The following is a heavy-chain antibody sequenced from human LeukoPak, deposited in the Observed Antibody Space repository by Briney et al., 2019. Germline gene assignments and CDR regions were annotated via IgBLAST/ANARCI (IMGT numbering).Heavy chain of an antibody. CDR2: IYHSGST. Sequence: SETLSLTCAVSSGSINSNWWSWVRQPPGKRLEWIGEIYHSGSTNYNPTLKSRVTISVDKSKNQFSLSLTSVTAADTAVYYWARGEEYNPGTVHFDYWGQGILVTVSS. CDR3: ARGEEYNPGTVHFDY. D-gene: IGHD6-6*01. V-gene: IGHV4-4*02. CDR1: SGSINSNW. J-gene: IGHJ4*02.